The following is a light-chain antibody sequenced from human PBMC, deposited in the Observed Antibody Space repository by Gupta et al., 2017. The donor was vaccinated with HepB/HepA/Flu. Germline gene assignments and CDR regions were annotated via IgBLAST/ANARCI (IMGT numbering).Light chain of an antibody. Sequence: EIVLTQSPATLSLSPGERATLSCRASQSVSNSLAWYQQKPGQAPRLLIYDASNRAAGIPARFSGSGSGADFTLTISSLEPEDFAVYYCQQSSNWALTFGGGTKVEIK. CDR3: QQSSNWALT. CDR1: QSVSNS. CDR2: DAS. J-gene: IGKJ4*01. V-gene: IGKV3-11*01.